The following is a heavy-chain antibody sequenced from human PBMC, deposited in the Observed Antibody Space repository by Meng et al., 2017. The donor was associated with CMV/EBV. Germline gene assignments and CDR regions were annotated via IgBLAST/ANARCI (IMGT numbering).Heavy chain of an antibody. J-gene: IGHJ1*01. CDR2: INLDGSEK. CDR1: EFIFSNYW. D-gene: IGHD5-12*01. CDR3: VRDVGGRGYSAD. V-gene: IGHV3-7*01. Sequence: LSLTRAASEFIFSNYWMSWVRQAPGKGLEWVANINLDGSEKYSVDSVKGRFTISRDNGKNLLFLQMNSLRAEDSAVYYCVRDVGGRGYSADWGQGTLVTVSS.